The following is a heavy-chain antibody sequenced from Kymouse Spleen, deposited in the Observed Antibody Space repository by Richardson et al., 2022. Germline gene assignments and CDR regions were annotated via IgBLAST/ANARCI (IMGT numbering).Heavy chain of an antibody. CDR2: IYYSGST. J-gene: IGHJ6*02. V-gene: IGHV4-39*01. Sequence: QLQLQESGPGLVKPSETLSLTCTVSGGSISSSSYYWGWIRQPPGKGLEWIGSIYYSGSTYYNPSLKSRVTISVDTSKNQFSLKLSSVTAADTAVYYCARRGITILRYYYGMDVWGQGTTVTVSS. D-gene: IGHD3-3*01. CDR1: GGSISSSSYY. CDR3: ARRGITILRYYYGMDV.